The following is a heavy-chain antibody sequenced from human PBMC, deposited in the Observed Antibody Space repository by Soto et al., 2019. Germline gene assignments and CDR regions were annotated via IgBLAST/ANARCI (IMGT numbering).Heavy chain of an antibody. CDR2: IYYSGST. CDR3: ARDGSAYFDY. Sequence: SETLSLTCTVSGGSINNYYWSWIRQPPGKGLEWIGYIYYSGSTNYNPSLKSRVTLSVDTSKNQFSLKLSSVTAADTAVYYCARDGSAYFDYWGQGTLVTVSS. D-gene: IGHD6-25*01. V-gene: IGHV4-59*01. CDR1: GGSINNYY. J-gene: IGHJ4*02.